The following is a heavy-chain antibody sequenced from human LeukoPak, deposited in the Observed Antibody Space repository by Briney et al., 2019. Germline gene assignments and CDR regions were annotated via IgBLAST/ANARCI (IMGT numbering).Heavy chain of an antibody. Sequence: ASVKVSCKASGYTFTSYYMHWVRQAPGQGLEWMGIINPSGGSTSYAQKFQGRVTMTRDTSTSTVYMELSSLRSEDTAVYYCARDREQWVPLGALDIWGQGTMVTVSS. J-gene: IGHJ3*02. D-gene: IGHD6-19*01. CDR1: GYTFTSYY. V-gene: IGHV1-46*01. CDR3: ARDREQWVPLGALDI. CDR2: INPSGGST.